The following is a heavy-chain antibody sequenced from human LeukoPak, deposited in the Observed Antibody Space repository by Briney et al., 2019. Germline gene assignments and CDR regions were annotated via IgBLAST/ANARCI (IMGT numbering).Heavy chain of an antibody. J-gene: IGHJ4*02. CDR2: INHSGST. Sequence: SETLSLTCGLSGGSISSYYWSWIRQPPGKGLEWIGEINHSGSTNYNPSLKSRVTISVDTSKNQFSLKLSSVTAADTAVYYCAREGYDFWSGYPSFSDYWGQGTLVTVSS. V-gene: IGHV4-34*01. D-gene: IGHD3-3*01. CDR3: AREGYDFWSGYPSFSDY. CDR1: GGSISSYY.